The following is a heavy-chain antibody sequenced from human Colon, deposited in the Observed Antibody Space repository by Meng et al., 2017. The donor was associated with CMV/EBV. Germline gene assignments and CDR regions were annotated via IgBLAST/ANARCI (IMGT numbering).Heavy chain of an antibody. CDR3: ARADPSIAMYYFDY. Sequence: SETLSPTCNVPGGSISTYYWTWIRQSPGKGLEWIGNIYYTGSVKYNPSLKSRLTISVDTAKNQFSLKLSSVTAADTAIYFCARADPSIAMYYFDYWGPGTLVTVSS. V-gene: IGHV4-59*13. CDR1: GGSISTYY. J-gene: IGHJ4*02. CDR2: IYYTGSV. D-gene: IGHD3-16*01.